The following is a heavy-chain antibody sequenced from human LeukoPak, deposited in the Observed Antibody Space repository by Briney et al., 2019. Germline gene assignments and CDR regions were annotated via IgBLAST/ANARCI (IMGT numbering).Heavy chain of an antibody. D-gene: IGHD5-12*01. CDR1: GYTFTSYD. V-gene: IGHV1-8*01. CDR3: ARALGMSGDDFG. CDR2: MNPNSGNT. Sequence: ASVKVSCKXSGYTFTSYDINWVRQATGQGLEWMGWMNPNSGNTGYAQKFQGRVTMTRNTSISTAYMELSSLRSEDTAVYYCARALGMSGDDFGWGQGTLVTVSS. J-gene: IGHJ4*02.